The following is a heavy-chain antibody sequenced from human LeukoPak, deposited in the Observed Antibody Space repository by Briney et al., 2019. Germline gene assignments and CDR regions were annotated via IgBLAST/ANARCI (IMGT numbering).Heavy chain of an antibody. V-gene: IGHV3-23*01. CDR2: ISGSGGST. CDR1: GFIFSNYG. Sequence: GGSLRLSCAASGFIFSNYGMSWVRQAPGKGLEWVSDISGSGGSTYYADSVKGRFTISRDNSKNTLYLQLSSLRAEDTALYYCAKATMVLGWFDPWGQGTLVTVSS. CDR3: AKATMVLGWFDP. D-gene: IGHD4-23*01. J-gene: IGHJ5*02.